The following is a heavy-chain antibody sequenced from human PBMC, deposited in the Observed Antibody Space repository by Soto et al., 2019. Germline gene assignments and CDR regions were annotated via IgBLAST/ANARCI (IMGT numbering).Heavy chain of an antibody. D-gene: IGHD6-19*01. CDR2: IYYSGST. CDR1: GGSISSYY. J-gene: IGHJ5*02. Sequence: SETLSLTCTVSGGSISSYYWSWIRQPPGKGLEWIGYIYYSGSTNYNPSLKSRVTISVDTSKNQFSLKLSSVTAADTAVYYCARGSLAVDAGAFFNWLDPWGQGTLVTVSS. V-gene: IGHV4-59*01. CDR3: ARGSLAVDAGAFFNWLDP.